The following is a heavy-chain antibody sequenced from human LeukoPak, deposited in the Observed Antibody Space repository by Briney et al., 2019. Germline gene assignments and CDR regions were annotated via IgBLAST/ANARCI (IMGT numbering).Heavy chain of an antibody. Sequence: ASVKVSCKASGYTFTGYYMHWVRQAPGQGLDWMGRINPNSGGTNYAQKFQGRVTMTRDTSISTAYMELSRLRSDDTAGYYCARPEVQWLGQYEYFQHWGQGTLVTVSS. J-gene: IGHJ1*01. CDR2: INPNSGGT. D-gene: IGHD6-19*01. V-gene: IGHV1-2*06. CDR3: ARPEVQWLGQYEYFQH. CDR1: GYTFTGYY.